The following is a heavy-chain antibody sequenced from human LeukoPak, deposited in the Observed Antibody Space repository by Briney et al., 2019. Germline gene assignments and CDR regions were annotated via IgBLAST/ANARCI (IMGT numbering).Heavy chain of an antibody. CDR2: ISGSGGST. CDR3: SIGLLWFGELLQPIDY. Sequence: GGSLRLSCAGSGFTFSSYEMSWVRKAPGKGLEWVSAISGSGGSTYYADSVKGRFTISRDNSKNTLYLQVNSLRAEDTAVYYCSIGLLWFGELLQPIDYWGQGTLVTVSS. CDR1: GFTFSSYE. V-gene: IGHV3-23*01. D-gene: IGHD3-10*01. J-gene: IGHJ4*02.